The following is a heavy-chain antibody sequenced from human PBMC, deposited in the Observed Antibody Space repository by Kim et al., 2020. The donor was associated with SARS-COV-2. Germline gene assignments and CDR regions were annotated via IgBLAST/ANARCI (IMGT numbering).Heavy chain of an antibody. CDR3: ARVPLYYYDSSGYYYDY. CDR2: INSDGSST. V-gene: IGHV3-74*01. J-gene: IGHJ4*02. D-gene: IGHD3-22*01. CDR1: GFTFSSYW. Sequence: GGSLRLSCAASGFTFSSYWMHWVRQAPGKGLVWVSRINSDGSSTSYADSVKGRFTISRDNAKNTLYLQMNSLRAEDTAVYYCARVPLYYYDSSGYYYDYWGQGTLVTVSS.